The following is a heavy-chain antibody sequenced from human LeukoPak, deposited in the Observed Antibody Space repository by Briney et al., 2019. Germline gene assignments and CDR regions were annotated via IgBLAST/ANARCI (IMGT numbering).Heavy chain of an antibody. V-gene: IGHV3-21*01. Sequence: GGSLRLSCAASSFNFSNYNMNWVRQTPGKGLEWVSSISGRSSFKYYADSVKGRFTVSRDTAKNSLYLQMNSLRVEDTAVYYCARDLGIAVVTGVCDVWGQGTMVTVSS. CDR3: ARDLGIAVVTGVCDV. D-gene: IGHD6-19*01. CDR2: ISGRSSFK. CDR1: SFNFSNYN. J-gene: IGHJ3*01.